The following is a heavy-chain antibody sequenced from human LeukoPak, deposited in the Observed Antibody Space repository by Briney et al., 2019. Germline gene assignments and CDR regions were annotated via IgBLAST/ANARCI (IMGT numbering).Heavy chain of an antibody. CDR3: ARGNGGTYYDILTGYLWVNWFDP. D-gene: IGHD3-9*01. CDR1: GYTFTSYD. Sequence: ASVKVSCKASGYTFTSYDINWVRQATGQGLEWMGWMNPNSGNTGYAQKFQGRVTMTRNASISTAYMELSSLRSEDTAVYYCARGNGGTYYDILTGYLWVNWFDPWGQGTLVTVSS. CDR2: MNPNSGNT. J-gene: IGHJ5*02. V-gene: IGHV1-8*01.